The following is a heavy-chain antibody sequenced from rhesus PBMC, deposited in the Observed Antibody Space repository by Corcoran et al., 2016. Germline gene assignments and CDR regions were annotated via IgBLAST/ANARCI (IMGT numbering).Heavy chain of an antibody. CDR1: GGSISSTY. V-gene: IGHV4-173*01. J-gene: IGHJ6*01. CDR3: ARDRGSGSWKGSWLDS. Sequence: QLPLQPSCPGLVKPSATLSLTCDVSGGSISSTYRGWHLPPPGKCLEWIGRISGSCGITDYNPSLKSRVTISTDTSKNQFSLKLSSVTAADTAVYYCARDRGSGSWKGSWLDSWGQGVV. D-gene: IGHD6-25*01. CDR2: ISGSCGIT.